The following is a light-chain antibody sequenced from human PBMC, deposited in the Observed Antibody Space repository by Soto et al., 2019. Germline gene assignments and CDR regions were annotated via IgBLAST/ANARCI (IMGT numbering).Light chain of an antibody. CDR1: QTISSW. J-gene: IGKJ1*01. CDR2: KAS. CDR3: QNYNSYSEA. V-gene: IGKV1-5*03. Sequence: DIQMTQSPSTLSGSVGDRVTITCRASQTISSWLAWYQQKPGKAPKLLMYKASTLNSGVPSRFSGSGSGTEFTLNISSLQPDDFATYYCQNYNSYSEALGQGTKVDSK.